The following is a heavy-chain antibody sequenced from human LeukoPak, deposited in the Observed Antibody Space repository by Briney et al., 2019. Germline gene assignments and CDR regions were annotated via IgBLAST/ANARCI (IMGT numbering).Heavy chain of an antibody. V-gene: IGHV1-69*01. CDR3: ARVGVTMVRGVILYFDY. CDR1: GGTFSSYA. J-gene: IGHJ4*02. D-gene: IGHD3-10*01. Sequence: GSSVKVSCKASGGTFSSYAISWVRQAPGQGLEWMGGIIPIFGTANHAQKFQGRVTITADESTSTAYMELSSLRSEDTAVYYCARVGVTMVRGVILYFDYWGQGTLVTVSS. CDR2: IIPIFGTA.